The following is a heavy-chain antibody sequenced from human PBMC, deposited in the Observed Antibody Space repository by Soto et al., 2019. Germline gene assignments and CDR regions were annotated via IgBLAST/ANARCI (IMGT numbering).Heavy chain of an antibody. CDR1: GFTFSDFG. D-gene: IGHD6-6*01. CDR3: AKEMYPRTVLDSSSPWGDY. V-gene: IGHV3-30*18. J-gene: IGHJ4*02. Sequence: AGSLRLSCAVSGFTFSDFGIHWVRKAQGKGLEWVAVMSYAGTYKYYADSVKGRFTISRDLSGNTLFLQMNSLRLEDTAVYFCAKEMYPRTVLDSSSPWGDYWGQGTLVTVSS. CDR2: MSYAGTYK.